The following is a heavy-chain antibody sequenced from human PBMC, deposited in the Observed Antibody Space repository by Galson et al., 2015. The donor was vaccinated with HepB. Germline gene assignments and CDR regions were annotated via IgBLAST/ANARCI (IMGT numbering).Heavy chain of an antibody. CDR3: ARAPLHLTLAAAGSFFDY. V-gene: IGHV1-69*02. Sequence: SVKVSCKASGGTFSSYIISWVRQAPGQGLEWMGRIIPILGIANYAQKFQGRVTITADKSTSTAYMELSSLRSEDTAMYYCARAPLHLTLAAAGSFFDYWGQGTLVTVSS. J-gene: IGHJ4*02. CDR2: IIPILGIA. D-gene: IGHD6-13*01. CDR1: GGTFSSYI.